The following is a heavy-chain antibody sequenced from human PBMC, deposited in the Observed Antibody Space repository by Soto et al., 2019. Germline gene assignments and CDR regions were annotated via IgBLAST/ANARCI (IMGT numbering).Heavy chain of an antibody. CDR2: TYYRSKWYN. D-gene: IGHD6-6*01. CDR3: ARVGFQAARRYYYYGMDV. J-gene: IGHJ6*02. Sequence: SQTLSLTCAISGDSVSSNSAAWNWIRQSPSRGLEWLGRTYYRSKWYNDYAVSVKSRITINPDTSKNQFSLQLNSVTPEDTAVYYCARVGFQAARRYYYYGMDVWGQGTTVTVSS. CDR1: GDSVSSNSAA. V-gene: IGHV6-1*01.